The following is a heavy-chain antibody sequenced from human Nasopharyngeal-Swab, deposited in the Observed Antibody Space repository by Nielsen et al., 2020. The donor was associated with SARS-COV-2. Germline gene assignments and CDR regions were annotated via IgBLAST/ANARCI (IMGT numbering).Heavy chain of an antibody. D-gene: IGHD6-19*01. CDR1: GDSFSSSNSY. Sequence: SETLSFTCNVSGDSFSSSNSYWGWIRQPPGKGLEWIGTINYSGSTYYNPSLRSRVTVSADTSRNHFSLKLSSVTAADTAVYHCARGSIGRIDPFDYWGQGTLVTVSS. CDR2: INYSGST. CDR3: ARGSIGRIDPFDY. J-gene: IGHJ4*02. V-gene: IGHV4-39*02.